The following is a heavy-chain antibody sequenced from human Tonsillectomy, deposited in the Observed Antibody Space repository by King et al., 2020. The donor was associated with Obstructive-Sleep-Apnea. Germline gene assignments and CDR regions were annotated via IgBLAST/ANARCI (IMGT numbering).Heavy chain of an antibody. CDR1: GGSISSGGYY. CDR2: IYYSGST. D-gene: IGHD6-13*01. CDR3: ARDIAAAGRVNWFDP. V-gene: IGHV4-31*03. J-gene: IGHJ5*02. Sequence: VPLQESGPGLVKPSQTLSLTCTVSGGSISSGGYYWSWIRQHPGKGLEWIGYIYYSGSTYYNPSLKSRVTISVDTSKNQFSLKLSSVTAADTAVYYCARDIAAAGRVNWFDPWGQGTLVTVSS.